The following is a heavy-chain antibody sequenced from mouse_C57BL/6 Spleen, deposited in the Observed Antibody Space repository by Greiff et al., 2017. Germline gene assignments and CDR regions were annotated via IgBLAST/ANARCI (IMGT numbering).Heavy chain of an antibody. V-gene: IGHV1-63*01. CDR1: GYTFTNYW. Sequence: VQLQQSGAELVRPGTSVKMSCKASGYTFTNYWIGWAKQRPGHGLEWIGDIYPGGGYTNYNEKFKGKATLTADKSSSTASMQFSSLTSEDSAIYYCARERTDRYFDVWGTGTTVTVSS. CDR3: ARERTDRYFDV. CDR2: IYPGGGYT. J-gene: IGHJ1*03.